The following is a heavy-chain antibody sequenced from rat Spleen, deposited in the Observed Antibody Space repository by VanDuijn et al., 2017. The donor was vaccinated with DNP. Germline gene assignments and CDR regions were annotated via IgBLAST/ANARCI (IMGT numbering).Heavy chain of an antibody. V-gene: IGHV5-25*01. Sequence: EVQLVESGGGLVQPGRSLKLSCAASGFTFSDYYMAWVRQAPTKGLEWVASITSSGGTTYYPDSVKGRFTVSRDNAKNTLYLQMNSLRSEDTATYYCARDTGDWGQGVMVTVSS. D-gene: IGHD2-5*01. CDR2: ITSSGGTT. J-gene: IGHJ2*01. CDR1: GFTFSDYY. CDR3: ARDTGD.